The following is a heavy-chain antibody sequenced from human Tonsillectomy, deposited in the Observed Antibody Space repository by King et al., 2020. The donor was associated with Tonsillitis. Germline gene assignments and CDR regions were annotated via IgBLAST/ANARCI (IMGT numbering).Heavy chain of an antibody. D-gene: IGHD3-10*01. Sequence: LQLQELGPGLVKPSETLSLTCTVSGGSISSSSYYWGWIRQPPGKGLEWIGSVYYSGSTYYNSSLTSRVTISVDTSKNQFSRNLSSVTAADTAVYYCARHPISSAEYGSGGYLYYWGQGTLVTVSS. CDR1: GGSISSSSYY. J-gene: IGHJ4*02. V-gene: IGHV4-39*07. CDR3: ARHPISSAEYGSGGYLYY. CDR2: VYYSGST.